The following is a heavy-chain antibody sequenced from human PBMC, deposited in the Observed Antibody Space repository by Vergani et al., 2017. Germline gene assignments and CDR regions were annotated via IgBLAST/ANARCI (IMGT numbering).Heavy chain of an antibody. CDR3: AREGTSIPNAFDI. D-gene: IGHD6-6*01. CDR1: GFTFSSYW. J-gene: IGHJ3*02. Sequence: EVQLVESGGGLVQPGGSLRLSCAASGFTFSSYWMHWVRQAPGKGLVWVSRINSDGSRTSYADSVKGRFTISRDNAKNTLYLHMNSLRVEDTAVYYCAREGTSIPNAFDIWGQGTMVTVSS. V-gene: IGHV3-74*01. CDR2: INSDGSRT.